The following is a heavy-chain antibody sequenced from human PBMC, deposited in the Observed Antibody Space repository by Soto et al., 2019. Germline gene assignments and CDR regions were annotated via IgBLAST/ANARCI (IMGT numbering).Heavy chain of an antibody. D-gene: IGHD3-22*01. Sequence: SGPTRVNPTQTLTLTCTFSGFSLSTSGMCVSWIRQPPGKALEWLALIDWDDEKYYSTSLKTRLTISKDTSKNQVVLTMTNMDPVDTATYYCARTTLTYYYDSSGYHFDYWGQGTLVTVSS. J-gene: IGHJ4*02. CDR2: IDWDDEK. CDR3: ARTTLTYYYDSSGYHFDY. V-gene: IGHV2-70*01. CDR1: GFSLSTSGMC.